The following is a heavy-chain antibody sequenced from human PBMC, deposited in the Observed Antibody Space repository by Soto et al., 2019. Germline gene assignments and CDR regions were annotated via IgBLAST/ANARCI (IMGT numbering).Heavy chain of an antibody. D-gene: IGHD2-21*02. V-gene: IGHV4-59*01. CDR1: GGSISSFY. J-gene: IGHJ4*02. CDR3: ARTPAYCGGDCFYFDY. Sequence: SETLSLTCSVSGGSISSFYWSWIRQPPGKGLGWIGFIYKSGITNYNPSLKSRVTISVDMSKDQFSLKLRSVTAADTAVYYCARTPAYCGGDCFYFDYWGQGTLVTVSS. CDR2: IYKSGIT.